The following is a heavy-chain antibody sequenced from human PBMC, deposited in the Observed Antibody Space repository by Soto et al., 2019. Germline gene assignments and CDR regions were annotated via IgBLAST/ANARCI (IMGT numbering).Heavy chain of an antibody. J-gene: IGHJ6*02. CDR1: GGSISSYY. CDR3: ARAAAAGTIYYYYGMDV. V-gene: IGHV4-59*01. D-gene: IGHD6-13*01. CDR2: IYYGGST. Sequence: SETLSLTCTVSGGSISSYYWSWIRQPPGKGLEWIGYIYYGGSTNYNPSLKSRVTISVDTSKNQFSLKLSSVTAADTAVYYCARAAAAGTIYYYYGMDVWGQGTTVTVSS.